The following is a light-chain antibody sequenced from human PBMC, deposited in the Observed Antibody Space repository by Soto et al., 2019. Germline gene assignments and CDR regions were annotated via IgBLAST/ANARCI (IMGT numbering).Light chain of an antibody. CDR1: QSVSSRF. CDR3: QKYGSSPYT. J-gene: IGKJ2*01. CDR2: GAS. V-gene: IGKV3-20*01. Sequence: DIVLPQSPGTLSLSPGERATVSGRASQSVSSRFLAWYQQKPGQANRLLMYGASSRATGVPDRFSGTGSGTDFTLTISRLEPEEFAVYYCQKYGSSPYTVGMGNKVDIK.